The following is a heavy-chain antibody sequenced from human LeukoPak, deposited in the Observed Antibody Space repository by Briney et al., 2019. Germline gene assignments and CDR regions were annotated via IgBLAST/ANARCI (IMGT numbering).Heavy chain of an antibody. J-gene: IGHJ3*02. V-gene: IGHV3-11*04. CDR2: ISSSGSTI. D-gene: IGHD5-18*01. CDR3: ARDAWIQLFDAFDI. Sequence: GGALRLSCAASGFTFSDYYMSWIRQAPGKGLEWVSYISSSGSTIYYADSVNGRFTISMDNAKNSLYLQMNSLRAEDPAVYYCARDAWIQLFDAFDIWGQGTMVTVSS. CDR1: GFTFSDYY.